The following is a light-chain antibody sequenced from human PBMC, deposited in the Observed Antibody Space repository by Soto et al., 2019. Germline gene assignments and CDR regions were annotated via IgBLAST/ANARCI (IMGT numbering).Light chain of an antibody. J-gene: IGKJ5*01. CDR2: AAS. Sequence: DIQLTQCPSFLSASVGDRVTISCRASQGISSYLAWYQHKPGKAPNLLISAASTLQSGVPSRFSGSGSGTEFPLTISSLQPDDFATYYCQHYNSYPLTFGQGTRLEL. CDR3: QHYNSYPLT. V-gene: IGKV1-9*01. CDR1: QGISSY.